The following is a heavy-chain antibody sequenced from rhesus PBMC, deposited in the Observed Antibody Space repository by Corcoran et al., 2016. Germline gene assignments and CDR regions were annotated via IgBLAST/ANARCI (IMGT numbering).Heavy chain of an antibody. D-gene: IGHD6-37*01. V-gene: IGHV4-147*01. J-gene: IGHJ6*01. CDR1: GGPITRNY. CDR3: ARLVAGSGLDA. Sequence: QVKLQESGPGLVKPSETLSLTCAVSGGPITRNYWSWIRQSPGKGLEWIGYIPGGSGSTSYTPSIKRRVSFSRDTSKNQLSLSLSSVTAADTAVYSCARLVAGSGLDAWGQGVVVTVSS. CDR2: IPGGSGST.